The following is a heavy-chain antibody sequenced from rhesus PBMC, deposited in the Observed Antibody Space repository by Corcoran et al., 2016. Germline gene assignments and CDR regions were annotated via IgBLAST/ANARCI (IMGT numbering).Heavy chain of an antibody. CDR1: GYTFTDYY. CDR3: ATRGGWTYFDY. Sequence: EVQLVQSGAEMKKPGASVKISCKASGYTFTDYYLHCVRQAPGKGLEWMRRIDPEDGETIHAQKFQDRVTITADTSTDTAYMELSSLRSEDTAVYYCATRGGWTYFDYWGQGVLVTVSS. J-gene: IGHJ4*01. CDR2: IDPEDGET. V-gene: IGHV1-111*02. D-gene: IGHD6-37*01.